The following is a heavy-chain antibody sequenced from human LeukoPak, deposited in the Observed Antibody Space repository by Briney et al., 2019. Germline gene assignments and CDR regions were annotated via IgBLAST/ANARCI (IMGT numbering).Heavy chain of an antibody. CDR2: ISSSDTTI. J-gene: IGHJ4*02. V-gene: IGHV3-11*04. CDR1: GFTFSDYY. CDR3: ARADCSSTSCYELDY. Sequence: GGSLRLSCAGSGFTFSDYYMSWIRQAPGKGLEWVSYISSSDTTIYYADSVKGRFTISRDNAQNSLYLQTDTLRADDTAVYYCARADCSSTSCYELDYWGQGTLVTVSS. D-gene: IGHD2-2*01.